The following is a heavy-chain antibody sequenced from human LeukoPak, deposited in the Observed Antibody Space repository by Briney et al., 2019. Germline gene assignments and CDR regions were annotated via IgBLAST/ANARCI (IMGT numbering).Heavy chain of an antibody. CDR2: IYSGGST. CDR1: GFTVSSNY. CDR3: ARMRRGLSSDHPGVWWYFDY. J-gene: IGHJ4*02. Sequence: GGSLRLSCAASGFTVSSNYMSWVRQAPGKGLEWVSVIYSGGSTYYADSVKGRFTISRDNSKNTLYLRMNSLRAEDTAVYYCARMRRGLSSDHPGVWWYFDYWGQGTLVTVSS. V-gene: IGHV3-53*01. D-gene: IGHD3-22*01.